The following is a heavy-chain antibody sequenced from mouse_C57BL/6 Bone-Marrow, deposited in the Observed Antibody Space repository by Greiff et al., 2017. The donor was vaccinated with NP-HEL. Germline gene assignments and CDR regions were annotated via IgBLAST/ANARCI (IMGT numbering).Heavy chain of an antibody. J-gene: IGHJ2*01. V-gene: IGHV1-72*01. CDR1: GYTFTSYW. D-gene: IGHD1-1*01. CDR3: ARLIYYGSSYGYFDY. Sequence: QVQLKQPGAELVKPGASVKLSCKASGYTFTSYWMHWVKQRPGRGLEWIGRIDPNSGGTKYNEKFKSKATLTVDKPSSTAYMQLSSLTSEDPAVYYCARLIYYGSSYGYFDYWGQGTTLTVSS. CDR2: IDPNSGGT.